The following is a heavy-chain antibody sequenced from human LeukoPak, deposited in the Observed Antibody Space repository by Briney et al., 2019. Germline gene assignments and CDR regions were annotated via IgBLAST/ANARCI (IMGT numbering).Heavy chain of an antibody. J-gene: IGHJ5*02. V-gene: IGHV3-9*01. Sequence: PGGSLRLSCAASGFTFDDYAMHWVRQAPGKGLEWVSGISWNSGSIGYADSVKGRFTISRDNAKNSLYLQMNSLRAEDTALYYCAKLHSSSWGDWFDPWGQGTLVTVSS. CDR3: AKLHSSSWGDWFDP. D-gene: IGHD6-13*01. CDR1: GFTFDDYA. CDR2: ISWNSGSI.